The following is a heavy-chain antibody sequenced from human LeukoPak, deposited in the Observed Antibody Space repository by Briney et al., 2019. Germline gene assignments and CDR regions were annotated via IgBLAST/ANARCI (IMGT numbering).Heavy chain of an antibody. CDR3: ARGGFLERGSFWFDP. CDR1: GGSFSGYY. V-gene: IGHV4-34*01. Sequence: PSETLSLTCAVYGGSFSGYYWSWIRQPPGKGLEWIGEINHSGSTNYNPSLKSRVTISVDTSKNQFSLKLSSVTAADTAVYYCARGGFLERGSFWFDPWGQGTLVTVSS. D-gene: IGHD1-1*01. CDR2: INHSGST. J-gene: IGHJ5*02.